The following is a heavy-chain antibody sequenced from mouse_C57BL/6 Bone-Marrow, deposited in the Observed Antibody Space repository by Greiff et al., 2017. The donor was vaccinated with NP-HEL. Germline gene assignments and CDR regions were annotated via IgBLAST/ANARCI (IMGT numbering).Heavy chain of an antibody. V-gene: IGHV1-55*01. Sequence: QVQLQQPGAELVKPGASVKMSCKASGYTFTSYWITWVKQRPGQGLEWIGDIYPGSGSTNYNEKFKGKATLTVDTSSSTAYMQLSSLTSEDTAVYYCARENYGSRGYWGKGTTLTVSS. CDR2: IYPGSGST. CDR3: ARENYGSRGY. CDR1: GYTFTSYW. D-gene: IGHD1-1*01. J-gene: IGHJ2*01.